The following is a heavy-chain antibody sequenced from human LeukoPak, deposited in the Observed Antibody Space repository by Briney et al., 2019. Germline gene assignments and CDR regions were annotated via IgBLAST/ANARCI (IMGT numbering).Heavy chain of an antibody. Sequence: PGGSLRLSCAASGFTFSSYAMHRVRQAPGKGLEWVAVISYDGSNKYYADSVKGRFTISRDNSKNTLYLQMNSLRAEDTAVYYCASIAVAGTGNWGQGTLVTVSS. J-gene: IGHJ4*02. CDR2: ISYDGSNK. CDR3: ASIAVAGTGN. D-gene: IGHD6-19*01. CDR1: GFTFSSYA. V-gene: IGHV3-30-3*01.